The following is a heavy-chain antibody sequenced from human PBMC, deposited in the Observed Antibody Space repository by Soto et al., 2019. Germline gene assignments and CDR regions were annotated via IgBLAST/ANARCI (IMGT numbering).Heavy chain of an antibody. J-gene: IGHJ4*02. D-gene: IGHD3-22*01. CDR3: ARDLKKTYYYDSSGYLFRPKNMQVY. V-gene: IGHV3-64*01. CDR1: GGSISSGG. Sequence: PSETLSLTCTVSGGSISSGGYYWSWVRQAPGKGLEYVSAITSSGGNTDYASSVKGRFTISRDNSKNTLYLQMGSLRAEDTAVYSCARDLKKTYYYDSSGYLFRPKNMQVYWGQGTPVTVSS. CDR2: ITSSGGNT.